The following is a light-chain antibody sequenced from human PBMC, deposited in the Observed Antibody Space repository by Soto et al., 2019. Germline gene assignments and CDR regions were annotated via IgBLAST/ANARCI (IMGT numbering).Light chain of an antibody. V-gene: IGKV1-5*03. J-gene: IGKJ5*01. CDR1: QSISSW. CDR3: QEYNAYSMT. Sequence: DIQMTQFPSTLSAYVGDRVTITCRASQSISSWLAWYQQKPGKAPKLLIYKASTLETGVPSRFSGSGSGTEFTLSISSLQPDDFGTYYCQEYNAYSMTFGQGTRLEMK. CDR2: KAS.